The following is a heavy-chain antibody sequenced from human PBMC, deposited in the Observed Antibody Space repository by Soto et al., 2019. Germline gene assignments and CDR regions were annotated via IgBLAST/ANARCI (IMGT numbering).Heavy chain of an antibody. CDR3: ARSQAVAGFRYYYYYYGMDV. CDR2: INHSGST. D-gene: IGHD6-19*01. CDR1: GWSFSGYY. J-gene: IGHJ6*02. Sequence: PXETLSLTCAVDGWSFSGYYWSWIRQPPGKGLEWIGEINHSGSTDYNPSLKSRVTISVDTSKNQFSLKLSSVTAADTAVYYCARSQAVAGFRYYYYYYGMDVWRQGTTVTVSS. V-gene: IGHV4-34*01.